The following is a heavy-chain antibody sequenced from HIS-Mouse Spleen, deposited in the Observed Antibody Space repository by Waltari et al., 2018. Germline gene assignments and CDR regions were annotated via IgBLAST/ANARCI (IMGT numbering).Heavy chain of an antibody. V-gene: IGHV3-33*06. CDR3: AKDLARKDSGYDAFDI. J-gene: IGHJ3*02. Sequence: QVQLVESGAGVVQPGRSLSRFCSPSEFLFSRSRQPWVRPAPAKGLEWVAVIWYDGSNKYYADSVKGRFTISRDNSKNTLYLQMNSLRAEDTAVYYCAKDLARKDSGYDAFDIWGQGTMVTVSS. CDR2: IWYDGSNK. CDR1: EFLFSRSR. D-gene: IGHD5-12*01.